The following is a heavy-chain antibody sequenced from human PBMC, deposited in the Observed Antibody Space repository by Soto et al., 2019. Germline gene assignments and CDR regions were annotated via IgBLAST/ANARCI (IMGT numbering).Heavy chain of an antibody. CDR3: AKSLHSKDYHYYMDV. D-gene: IGHD4-4*01. Sequence: GGSLRLSCAASGFTFSSYAMSWVRQAPGKGLEWVSAISGSGGSTYYADSVKGRFTISRDNSKNTLYLQMNSLRAKDTAVYYCAKSLHSKDYHYYMDVWGKGTTVTVSS. CDR1: GFTFSSYA. CDR2: ISGSGGST. J-gene: IGHJ6*03. V-gene: IGHV3-23*01.